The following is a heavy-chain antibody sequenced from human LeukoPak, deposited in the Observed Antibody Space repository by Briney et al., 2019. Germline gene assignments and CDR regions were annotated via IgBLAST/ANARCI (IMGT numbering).Heavy chain of an antibody. V-gene: IGHV4-4*07. CDR2: IYTSGTT. D-gene: IGHD3-10*01. CDR1: GGSVSSGSISSYY. J-gene: IGHJ4*02. CDR3: ARGGSSEY. Sequence: LSETLSLTCTVSGGSVSSGSISSYYWSWVRQPAGKGLEWIGRIYTSGTTNYNPSLKSRVTMSVDTSKNQFSLKLNSVTAADTAVYYCARGGSSEYWGPGTLVTVSS.